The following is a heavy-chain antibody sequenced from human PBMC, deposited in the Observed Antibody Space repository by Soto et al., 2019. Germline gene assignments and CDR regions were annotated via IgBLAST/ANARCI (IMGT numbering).Heavy chain of an antibody. Sequence: GGSLRLSCAASGFSFSDYAMGWVRQAPGKGLEWVSAISGSAVTIYYRDSVKGRFTVSRDNCKNTLYLQMNSLRVDDTATYYCLKFRGQVAGADYRDKGTQVSASS. CDR3: LKFRGQVAGADY. V-gene: IGHV3-23*01. CDR1: GFSFSDYA. CDR2: ISGSAVTI. J-gene: IGHJ4*02. D-gene: IGHD6-19*01.